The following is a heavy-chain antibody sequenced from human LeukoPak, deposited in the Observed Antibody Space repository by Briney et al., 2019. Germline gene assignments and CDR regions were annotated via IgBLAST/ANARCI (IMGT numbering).Heavy chain of an antibody. V-gene: IGHV4-4*02. CDR1: GGSISSSNW. Sequence: SETLSLTCAVSGGSISSSNWWSWVRQPPGKGLEWIGEIYHSGSTNYNPSLKSRVTISADKSKNQFSLKLSSVTAADTAVYYCAREGYYDSSGYYSPYYYYYGMDVWGQGTTVTVSS. CDR3: AREGYYDSSGYYSPYYYYYGMDV. D-gene: IGHD3-22*01. J-gene: IGHJ6*02. CDR2: IYHSGST.